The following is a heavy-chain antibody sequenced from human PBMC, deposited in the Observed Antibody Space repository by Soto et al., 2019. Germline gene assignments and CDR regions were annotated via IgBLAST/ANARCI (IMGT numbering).Heavy chain of an antibody. CDR1: GYSFTSYW. Sequence: GESLKISCKGSGYSFTSYWIGWVRQMPGKGLEWMGIIYPGDSDTRYSPSFQGQVTISADKSISTAYLQWSSLKASDTAMYYCAGTSSSSTFYYYGMDVWGQGTTVTVSS. CDR3: AGTSSSSTFYYYGMDV. D-gene: IGHD6-6*01. V-gene: IGHV5-51*01. J-gene: IGHJ6*02. CDR2: IYPGDSDT.